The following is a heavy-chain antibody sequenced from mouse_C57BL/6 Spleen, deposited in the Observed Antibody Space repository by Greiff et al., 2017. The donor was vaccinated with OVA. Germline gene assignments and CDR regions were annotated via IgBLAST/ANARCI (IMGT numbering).Heavy chain of an antibody. CDR3: ARRDSSGPYAMGY. J-gene: IGHJ4*01. CDR1: GYTFTSYG. D-gene: IGHD3-2*02. CDR2: IYPRSGNT. V-gene: IGHV1-81*01. Sequence: QVQLQQSGAELARPGASVKLSCKASGYTFTSYGISWVKQRTGQGLEWIGEIYPRSGNTYYNEKFKGKATLTADKSSSTAYMELRSLTSEDSAVYFCARRDSSGPYAMGYWGQGTSVTVSS.